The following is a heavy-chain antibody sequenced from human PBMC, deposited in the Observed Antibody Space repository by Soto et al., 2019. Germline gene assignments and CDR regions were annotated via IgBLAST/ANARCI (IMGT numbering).Heavy chain of an antibody. CDR1: GFTFSSSA. V-gene: IGHV3-23*01. CDR3: AKGGPSRTFDY. Sequence: EVQLLESGGGLVQPGGSLRLTCAASGFTFSSSAMSWVRQAPGKGLEWVSAISSSGGNTDYAASVKGRFTISRDNSKNTLYLQMSSLRAEDTAGYYCAKGGPSRTFDYWGQGTLVIVSS. CDR2: ISSSGGNT. J-gene: IGHJ4*02.